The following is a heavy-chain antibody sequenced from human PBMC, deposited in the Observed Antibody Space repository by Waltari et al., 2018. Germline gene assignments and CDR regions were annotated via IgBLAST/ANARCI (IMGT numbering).Heavy chain of an antibody. J-gene: IGHJ4*02. D-gene: IGHD3-10*01. CDR1: GGSFSDYY. Sequence: QVQLQQWGAGLLKPSETLSLTCVFYGGSFSDYYYSWIRQPPGKGLEWIGQNSHLGSTKYNPSCRSRITISADASKNQFSLMLASATAGDTAVYYCAGGSHYTWSDYSGQGTLVTVSS. V-gene: IGHV4-34*01. CDR3: AGGSHYTWSDY. CDR2: NSHLGST.